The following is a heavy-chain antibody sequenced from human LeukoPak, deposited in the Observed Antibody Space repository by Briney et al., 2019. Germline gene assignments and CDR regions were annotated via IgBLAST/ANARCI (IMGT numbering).Heavy chain of an antibody. CDR1: GGSTSSYY. CDR3: ARGPSGSGDAFDI. D-gene: IGHD1-14*01. J-gene: IGHJ3*02. CDR2: IYYSGST. Sequence: PSETLSLTCTVSGGSTSSYYLSWIRQPPGKGLEWIGYIYYSGSTNYNPSLKSRVTISVDTSKNQFSLKLSSVTAADTAVYYCARGPSGSGDAFDIWGQGTMVTVSS. V-gene: IGHV4-59*01.